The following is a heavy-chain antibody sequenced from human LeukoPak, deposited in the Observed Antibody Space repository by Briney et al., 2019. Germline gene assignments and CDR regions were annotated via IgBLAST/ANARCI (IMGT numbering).Heavy chain of an antibody. CDR3: ARHNRHLLLWFGDSGGWFDP. CDR2: INHSGST. Sequence: PSETLSLTCAVYGGSFSGYYWSWIRQPPGKGLEWIGEINHSGSTNYNPSLKSRVTISVDTSKNQFSLKLSSVTAADTAVYYCARHNRHLLLWFGDSGGWFDPWGQGTLVTVSS. CDR1: GGSFSGYY. V-gene: IGHV4-34*01. J-gene: IGHJ5*02. D-gene: IGHD3-10*01.